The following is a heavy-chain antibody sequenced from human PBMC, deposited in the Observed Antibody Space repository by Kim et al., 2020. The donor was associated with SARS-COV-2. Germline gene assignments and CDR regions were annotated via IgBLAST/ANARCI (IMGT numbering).Heavy chain of an antibody. CDR3: ARERRITIFGVVIMEGVSGMDV. V-gene: IGHV1-3*01. CDR1: GYTFTSYA. J-gene: IGHJ6*02. CDR2: INAGNGNT. Sequence: ASVKVSCKASGYTFTSYAMHWVRQAPGQRLEWMGWINAGNGNTKYSQKFQGRVTITRDTSASTAYMELSSLRSEDTAVYYCARERRITIFGVVIMEGVSGMDVWGQGTTVTVSS. D-gene: IGHD3-3*01.